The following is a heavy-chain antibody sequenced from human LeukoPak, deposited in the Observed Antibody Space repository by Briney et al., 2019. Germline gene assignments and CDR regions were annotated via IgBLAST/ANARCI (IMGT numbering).Heavy chain of an antibody. V-gene: IGHV1-69*13. Sequence: SVKVSCKASGGTFSSYAISWVRQAPGQGLEWMGGIIPIFGTANYAQKFQGRVTITADESTSTAYMELSSLRSEDTAVYYCARHSSIAAREDYWGQGTLVTVSS. CDR3: ARHSSIAAREDY. CDR2: IIPIFGTA. D-gene: IGHD6-6*01. J-gene: IGHJ4*02. CDR1: GGTFSSYA.